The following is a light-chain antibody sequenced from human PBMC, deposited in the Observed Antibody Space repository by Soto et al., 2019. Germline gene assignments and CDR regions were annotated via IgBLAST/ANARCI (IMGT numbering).Light chain of an antibody. J-gene: IGLJ2*01. CDR3: CSYADSVL. CDR2: EGS. CDR1: SSDVGSYNF. Sequence: QSVLTQPASVSGSPGQSITISCTGTSSDVGSYNFVSWYQQHPGYAPRLMIYEGSKRPSGVSDRFSGSRSGNTASLTISGLQAEDEADYYCCSYADSVLFGGGTKLTVL. V-gene: IGLV2-23*01.